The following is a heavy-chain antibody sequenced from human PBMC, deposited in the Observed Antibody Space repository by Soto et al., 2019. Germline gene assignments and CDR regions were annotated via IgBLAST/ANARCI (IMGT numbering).Heavy chain of an antibody. CDR3: ARLPCPWGWVDP. D-gene: IGHD3-16*01. CDR2: ISGSGRTI. Sequence: QVPLVESGGGLVKPGGSLRLSCAASGIVFSDYMSWVRQAPGKGLEWLSYISGSGRTIYSADSVKGRFTISRDNATNSLYLQMTNVRTEDTAVYYCARLPCPWGWVDPWGQGTLVTVSS. CDR1: GIVFSDY. V-gene: IGHV3-11*01. J-gene: IGHJ5*02.